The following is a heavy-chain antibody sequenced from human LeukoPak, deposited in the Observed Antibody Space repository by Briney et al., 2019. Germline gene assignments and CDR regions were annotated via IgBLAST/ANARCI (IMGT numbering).Heavy chain of an antibody. D-gene: IGHD6-19*01. CDR3: ARMGAYNGVSLGAVAGTAGDFDY. V-gene: IGHV1-18*01. J-gene: IGHJ4*02. Sequence: GASGKVCCKASGYTFTSYGISWVRQAPGQGLEWMGWISAYNGNTNYAQKLQGRVTMTTDTSTSTAYMELRSLRSDDTAVYYCARMGAYNGVSLGAVAGTAGDFDYWGQGTLVTVSS. CDR2: ISAYNGNT. CDR1: GYTFTSYG.